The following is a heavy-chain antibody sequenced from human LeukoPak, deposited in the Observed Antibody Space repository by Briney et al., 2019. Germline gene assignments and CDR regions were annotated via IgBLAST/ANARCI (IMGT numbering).Heavy chain of an antibody. CDR2: ISSSGNTT. CDR3: AAKEGTRSDFDY. Sequence: GGSLRLSCAASGFTFSGYSMNWARQAPGKGLEWISYISSSGNTTHYADSAKGRFTIARDNAKNSLYLQMNSLRGEDTAVYYCAAKEGTRSDFDYWGQGTLVTVAA. CDR1: GFTFSGYS. V-gene: IGHV3-48*04. J-gene: IGHJ4*02. D-gene: IGHD1-14*01.